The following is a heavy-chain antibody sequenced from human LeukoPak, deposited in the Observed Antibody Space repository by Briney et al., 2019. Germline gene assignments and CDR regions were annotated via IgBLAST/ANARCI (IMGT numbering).Heavy chain of an antibody. CDR2: IKSKAGGETT. V-gene: IGHV3-15*01. Sequence: GGSLRLSCTASGFPFSGAYMSWVRQAPGKGLEWVGLIKSKAGGETTDFAAPVKGRFAISRDDSRNTVYLQMNSLTTEDTAVYYCTTEPDNSGGDGDFDYWGQGTLVTVSS. D-gene: IGHD2-21*01. CDR1: GFPFSGAY. CDR3: TTEPDNSGGDGDFDY. J-gene: IGHJ4*02.